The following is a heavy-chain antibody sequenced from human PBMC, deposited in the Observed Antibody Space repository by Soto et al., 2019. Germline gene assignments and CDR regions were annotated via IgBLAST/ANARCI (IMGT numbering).Heavy chain of an antibody. D-gene: IGHD3-10*01. Sequence: PGGSLRLSCAASGFTFSDYYMSWIRQAPGKGLEWVSYISSSSSYTNYADSVKGRFTISRENAKNSLYLQMNSLRAEDTAVYYCARGGVGFGQPSDYWGQGTLVTVSS. V-gene: IGHV3-11*05. CDR3: ARGGVGFGQPSDY. J-gene: IGHJ4*02. CDR1: GFTFSDYY. CDR2: ISSSSSYT.